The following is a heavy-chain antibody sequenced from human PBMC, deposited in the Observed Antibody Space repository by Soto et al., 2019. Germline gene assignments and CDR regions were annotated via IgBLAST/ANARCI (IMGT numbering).Heavy chain of an antibody. CDR1: GFTFSSYS. V-gene: IGHV3-21*04. J-gene: IGHJ6*02. CDR3: AKAVVATIFYYYGMDV. CDR2: ISSSSSYI. D-gene: IGHD5-12*01. Sequence: GGSLRLSCAASGFTFSSYSMNWVRQAPGKGLEWVSSISSSSSYIDYADSVKGRFTISRDNAKNSLYLQMNSLRAEDTALYYCAKAVVATIFYYYGMDVWGQGTTVTVSS.